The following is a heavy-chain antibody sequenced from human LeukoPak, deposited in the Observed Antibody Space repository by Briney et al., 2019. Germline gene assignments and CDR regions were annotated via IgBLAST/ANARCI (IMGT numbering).Heavy chain of an antibody. Sequence: GRSLRLSCAASGFTFSGYAMHWVRQAPGKGLEWVAVISYDGSYKFYADSVKGRFTISRDNSKNTVFLQINSLRTDDSAVYWCVKVYPTVTTSSVLGSWGQGTLVTVSS. V-gene: IGHV3-30*04. CDR3: VKVYPTVTTSSVLGS. D-gene: IGHD4-17*01. J-gene: IGHJ4*02. CDR1: GFTFSGYA. CDR2: ISYDGSYK.